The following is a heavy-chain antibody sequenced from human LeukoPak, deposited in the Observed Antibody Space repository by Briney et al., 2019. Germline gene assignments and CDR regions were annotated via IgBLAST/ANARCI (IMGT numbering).Heavy chain of an antibody. CDR1: GYSFTSYW. J-gene: IGHJ6*02. Sequence: GESLKISCKGSGYSFTSYWIGWVRQMPGKGLGWMGIIYPGDSDTRYSPSFQGQVTISADKSISTAYLQWSSLKASDTAMYYCARVGDGYTAYYYYGMDVWGQGTTVTVSS. CDR3: ARVGDGYTAYYYYGMDV. D-gene: IGHD5-24*01. V-gene: IGHV5-51*01. CDR2: IYPGDSDT.